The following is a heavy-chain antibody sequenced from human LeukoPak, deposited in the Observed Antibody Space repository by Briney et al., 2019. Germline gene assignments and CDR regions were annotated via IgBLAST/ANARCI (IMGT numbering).Heavy chain of an antibody. Sequence: GGSLRLSCAASGFTFSSYDMHWVRQATGKGLEWVSAIGTAGDPYYPGSVKGRFTISRENAKNSLYLQMNSLRAGDTAVYYCARGGSYYYDSSGYYPYFDYWGPGTLVTVSS. CDR3: ARGGSYYYDSSGYYPYFDY. J-gene: IGHJ4*02. V-gene: IGHV3-13*05. D-gene: IGHD3-22*01. CDR1: GFTFSSYD. CDR2: IGTAGDP.